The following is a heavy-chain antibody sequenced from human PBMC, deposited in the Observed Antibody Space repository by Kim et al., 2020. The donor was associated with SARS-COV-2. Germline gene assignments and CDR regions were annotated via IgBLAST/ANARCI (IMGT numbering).Heavy chain of an antibody. D-gene: IGHD1-26*01. J-gene: IGHJ4*02. V-gene: IGHV5-51*01. CDR3: ARQEGATRDFDY. Sequence: RHSPSFQGQVTISADKSISTAYLQWSSLKASDTAIYYCARQEGATRDFDYWGQGTLVTVSS.